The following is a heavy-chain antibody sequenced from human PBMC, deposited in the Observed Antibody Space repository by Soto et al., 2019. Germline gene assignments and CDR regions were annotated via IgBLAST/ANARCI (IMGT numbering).Heavy chain of an antibody. CDR3: ATRMTVVPY. CDR2: IYSDGRT. V-gene: IGHV3-66*01. J-gene: IGHJ4*02. Sequence: EVQLVQSGGGLVQPGGSLRLSCAASGFTVGNNYMSWVRQAPGKGLEWVSLIYSDGRTRYADSVQGRFTISRDNSKNTLYLQMNSLRAEDTAVYYCATRMTVVPYWGQGTLVTVSS. D-gene: IGHD2-2*01. CDR1: GFTVGNNY.